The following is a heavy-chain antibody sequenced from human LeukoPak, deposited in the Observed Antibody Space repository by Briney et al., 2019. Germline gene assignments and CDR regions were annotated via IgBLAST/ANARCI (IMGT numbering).Heavy chain of an antibody. CDR2: ISSGSSAI. Sequence: SGGSLRLSCAASGFTFSSYEMNWVRQAPGKGLGWVSYISSGSSAIYYADSVKGRFTISRDNAKNSLYSPMNSLRAEDTRVYYDARGVGHQLLGLVVAGTFPDYWGQATLVTVSS. CDR3: ARGVGHQLLGLVVAGTFPDY. D-gene: IGHD2-2*01. J-gene: IGHJ4*02. V-gene: IGHV3-48*03. CDR1: GFTFSSYE.